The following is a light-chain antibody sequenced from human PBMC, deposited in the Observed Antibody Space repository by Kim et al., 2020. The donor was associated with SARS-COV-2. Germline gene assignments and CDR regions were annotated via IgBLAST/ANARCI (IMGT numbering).Light chain of an antibody. J-gene: IGLJ2*01. CDR3: QVWDSSSDQLMV. Sequence: SYELTQPPSVSAAPGRTATITCVGSNIHTKSVHWYQRKPGQSPLLIVYDDSDRPSGIPERFSGSNSRKAATLTIGSVEAGDEADYYCQVWDSSSDQLMVFGGGTQLTVL. CDR2: DDS. CDR1: NIHTKS. V-gene: IGLV3-21*03.